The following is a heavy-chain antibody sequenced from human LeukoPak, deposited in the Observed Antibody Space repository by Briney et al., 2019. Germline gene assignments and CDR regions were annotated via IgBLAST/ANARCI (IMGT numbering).Heavy chain of an antibody. CDR2: IYYSGST. Sequence: SETLSLTCTVSGGSISSYYWSWIRQPPGKGLEWIGYIYYSGSTNYNPSLKSRVTISVDTSKNQFSLKLSSVTAADTAVYYCARTITMARGVTLVAHDYWGQGTLVTVSS. V-gene: IGHV4-59*08. CDR1: GGSISSYY. CDR3: ARTITMARGVTLVAHDY. J-gene: IGHJ4*02. D-gene: IGHD3-10*01.